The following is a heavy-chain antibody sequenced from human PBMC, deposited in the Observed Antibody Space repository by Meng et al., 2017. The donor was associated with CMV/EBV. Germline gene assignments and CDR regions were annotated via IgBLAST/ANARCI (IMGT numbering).Heavy chain of an antibody. Sequence: GGSLRLSCAASGFTVSSNYMSWVRQAPGKGLEWVSVIYSGGSTYYADSVKGRFTISRDNAKNSLYLQMNSLRAEDTAVYYCARDRVKYQLLSHYYYGMDVWGQGTTVTVSS. CDR3: ARDRVKYQLLSHYYYGMDV. D-gene: IGHD2-2*01. CDR1: GFTVSSNY. CDR2: IYSGGST. J-gene: IGHJ6*02. V-gene: IGHV3-66*01.